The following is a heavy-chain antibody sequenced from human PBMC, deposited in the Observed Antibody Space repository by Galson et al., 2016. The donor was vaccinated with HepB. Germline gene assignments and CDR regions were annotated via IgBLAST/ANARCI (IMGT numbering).Heavy chain of an antibody. Sequence: SETLSLTCIVSGASIRAYTYYWGWIRQPPGKGLEWIGSIYSSGTTYYNSSLKSRVTISLETSKNQFSLKLTSVTAADTAVYYCARQPNMCSSTCYVGYWGRGNLVTVSS. J-gene: IGHJ4*02. CDR1: GASIRAYTYY. D-gene: IGHD2-15*01. CDR3: ARQPNMCSSTCYVGY. V-gene: IGHV4-39*01. CDR2: IYSSGTT.